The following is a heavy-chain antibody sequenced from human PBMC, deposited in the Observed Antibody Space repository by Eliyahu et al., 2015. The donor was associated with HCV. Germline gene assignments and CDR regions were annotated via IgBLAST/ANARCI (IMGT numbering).Heavy chain of an antibody. CDR2: IRNKAYGGTT. CDR1: GFTFGDYV. CDR3: SRGRSSSTWYSYGLDV. J-gene: IGHJ6*02. D-gene: IGHD6-13*01. V-gene: IGHV3-49*03. Sequence: VQPGRSLRLSCIASGFTFGDYVMSWFRQAPGKGLEWVGFIRNKAYGGTTEYAASVKDRFTISRDESKSITYLQMNSLKTEDTAVYYCSRGRSSSTWYSYGLDVWGQGTTVTVSS.